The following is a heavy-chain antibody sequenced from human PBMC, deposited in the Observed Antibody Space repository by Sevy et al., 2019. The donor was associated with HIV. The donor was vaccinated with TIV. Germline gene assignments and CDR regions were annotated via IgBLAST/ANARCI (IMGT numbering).Heavy chain of an antibody. CDR3: AKDAFYGDYVNYYYYYMDV. D-gene: IGHD4-17*01. CDR2: ISGSGGST. Sequence: GSLRLSCAASGFTFSSYAMSWVRQAPGKGLEWVSAISGSGGSTYYADSVKGRFTISRDNSKNTLYLQMNSLRAEDTAVYYCAKDAFYGDYVNYYYYYMDVWGKGTTVTVSS. V-gene: IGHV3-23*01. CDR1: GFTFSSYA. J-gene: IGHJ6*03.